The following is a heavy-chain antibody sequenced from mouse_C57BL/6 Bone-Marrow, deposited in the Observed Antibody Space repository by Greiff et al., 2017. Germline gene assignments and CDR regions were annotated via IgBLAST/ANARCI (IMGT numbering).Heavy chain of an antibody. J-gene: IGHJ2*01. Sequence: LVESGPELVKPGASVKISCKASGYAFSSSWMNWVKQRPGQGLEWIGRIYPGDGDTNYNGKFKGKATLTADKSSSTAYMQLSSLTSEDSAVYVSARSQRRRFYYFDYWGQGTTLTVSS. CDR3: ARSQRRRFYYFDY. D-gene: IGHD6-1*01. V-gene: IGHV1-82*01. CDR2: IYPGDGDT. CDR1: GYAFSSSW.